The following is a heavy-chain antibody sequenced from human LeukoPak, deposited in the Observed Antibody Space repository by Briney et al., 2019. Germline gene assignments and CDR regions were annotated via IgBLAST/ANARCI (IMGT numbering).Heavy chain of an antibody. D-gene: IGHD1-26*01. V-gene: IGHV4-61*02. J-gene: IGHJ4*02. Sequence: PSETLSLTCTVSGGFISRGSYFWTWIRQPAGEGLEWIGRIYNSGSTKYNPSLKSRVTISVDTSKNQCSLKLSSVTAADTAVYYCARGIVGGSLSDYYFDYWGQGTLVTVSS. CDR2: IYNSGST. CDR3: ARGIVGGSLSDYYFDY. CDR1: GGFISRGSYF.